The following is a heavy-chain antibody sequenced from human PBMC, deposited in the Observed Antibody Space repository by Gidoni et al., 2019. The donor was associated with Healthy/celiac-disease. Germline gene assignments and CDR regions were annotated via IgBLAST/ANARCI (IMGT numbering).Heavy chain of an antibody. D-gene: IGHD2-15*01. CDR1: GFSPSTSGVG. CDR3: AHRCRVAPFDD. V-gene: IGHV2-5*01. Sequence: QITLKESGPTLVKPTQTLTLTCTFSGFSPSTSGVGVGWIRPPPGKALEWIALIYWNDAKLYSPSLKSRLTITKDTAKNPVVLINTNMDPVDTATYYCAHRCRVAPFDDWGQGTLVTVSS. J-gene: IGHJ4*02. CDR2: IYWNDAK.